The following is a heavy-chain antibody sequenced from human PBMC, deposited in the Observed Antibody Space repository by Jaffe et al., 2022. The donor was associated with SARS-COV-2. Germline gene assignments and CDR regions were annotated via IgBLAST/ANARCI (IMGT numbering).Heavy chain of an antibody. V-gene: IGHV3-21*01. J-gene: IGHJ6*02. CDR1: EFTFSTYS. D-gene: IGHD3-10*01. Sequence: EVQLVESGGGLVKPGGSLRLSCAASEFTFSTYSMNWVRQAPGKGLEWVSSVSSSSSNIYYADSVKGRFTISRDNAKNSLYLQMNSLRAEDTAVYYCARLHLFGSVPSCMDVWGQGTTVTVSS. CDR3: ARLHLFGSVPSCMDV. CDR2: VSSSSSNI.